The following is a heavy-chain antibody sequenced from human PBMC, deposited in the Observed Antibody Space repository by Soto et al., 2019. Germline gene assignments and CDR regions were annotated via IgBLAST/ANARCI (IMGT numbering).Heavy chain of an antibody. J-gene: IGHJ5*02. CDR3: ARDYGKLNP. CDR2: ISSGSNYI. V-gene: IGHV3-21*01. D-gene: IGHD2-15*01. Sequence: EVQLVESGGGLVKPGGSLRLSCAASGFTFSTYTMNWVRQTPGKGLEWVSSISSGSNYIYYADSLKGRFTISRDNAKKSLYLQMNSLRAEDTAVYYCARDYGKLNPWGQGTLVTVSS. CDR1: GFTFSTYT.